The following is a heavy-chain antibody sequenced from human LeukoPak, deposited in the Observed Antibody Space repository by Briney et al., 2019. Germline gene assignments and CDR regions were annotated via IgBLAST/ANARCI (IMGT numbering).Heavy chain of an antibody. CDR3: AKKNWFDP. CDR2: ISYDGSNK. Sequence: GGSLRLSCAASGFIFSSYGMHWVRKAPGKGLEWVAVISYDGSNKYYADSVKGRFTISRDNSKNTLYLQMNSLRAEDTAVYYCAKKNWFDPWGQGTLVTVSS. CDR1: GFIFSSYG. J-gene: IGHJ5*02. V-gene: IGHV3-30*18.